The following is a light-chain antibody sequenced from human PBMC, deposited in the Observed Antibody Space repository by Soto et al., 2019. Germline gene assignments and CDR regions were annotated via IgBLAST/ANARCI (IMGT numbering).Light chain of an antibody. J-gene: IGKJ4*01. CDR3: QKYNSAF. CDR2: AAS. V-gene: IGKV1-27*01. Sequence: DIQMTQSPSSLSASVGDRVTITCRASQGISNYLAWYQQKPGKVPKLLIYAASTLQSGVPSRFSGSGSGTDFTLTIRSLQPVDVATYYCQKYNSAFFGGGTKVEIK. CDR1: QGISNY.